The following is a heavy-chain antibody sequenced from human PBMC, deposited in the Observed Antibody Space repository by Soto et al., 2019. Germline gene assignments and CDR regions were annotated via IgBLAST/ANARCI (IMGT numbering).Heavy chain of an antibody. CDR2: INHSGST. D-gene: IGHD3-16*02. J-gene: IGHJ6*02. V-gene: IGHV4-34*01. CDR1: GGSFSGYY. Sequence: SETLSLTCAVYGGSFSGYYWSWIRQPPGKGLEWIGEINHSGSTNYNPSLKSRVTISVDTSKNQFSLKLSSVTAADTAVYYCARDYYDYVWGSYRPHYYYGMDVWGQGTTVTVSS. CDR3: ARDYYDYVWGSYRPHYYYGMDV.